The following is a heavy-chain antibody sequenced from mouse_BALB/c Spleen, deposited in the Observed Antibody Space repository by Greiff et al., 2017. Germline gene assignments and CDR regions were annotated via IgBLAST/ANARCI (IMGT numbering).Heavy chain of an antibody. V-gene: IGHV3-2*02. J-gene: IGHJ4*01. CDR2: ISYSGST. Sequence: EVKLQESGPGLVKPSQSLSLTCTVTGYSITSDYAWNWIRQFPGNKLEWMGYISYSGSTSYNPSLKSRISITRDTSKNQFFLQLNSVTTEDTATYYCARGRAGTQYYAMDYWGQGTSVTVSS. D-gene: IGHD3-3*01. CDR3: ARGRAGTQYYAMDY. CDR1: GYSITSDYA.